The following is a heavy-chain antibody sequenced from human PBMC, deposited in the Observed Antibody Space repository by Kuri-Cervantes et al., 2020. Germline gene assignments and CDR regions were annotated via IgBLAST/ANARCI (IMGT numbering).Heavy chain of an antibody. CDR1: GGTFSSYA. J-gene: IGHJ6*02. Sequence: SVKVSCKASGGTFSSYAISWVRQAPGQGLEWMGGIIPIFGTANYAQKFQGRVTITADESTSTAYMELSSLRSEDTAVYYCATGRTTVTYAGGMDVWGQGTTVTVSS. CDR3: ATGRTTVTYAGGMDV. D-gene: IGHD4-17*01. V-gene: IGHV1-69*13. CDR2: IIPIFGTA.